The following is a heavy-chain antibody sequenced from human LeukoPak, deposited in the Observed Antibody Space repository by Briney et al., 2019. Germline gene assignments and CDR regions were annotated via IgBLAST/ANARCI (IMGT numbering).Heavy chain of an antibody. Sequence: GESLKISCQGSEYSFATYWIAWLRQMPGKGLEWMGIIYPSDSDTRYSPSFQGQVTISADKSIKTAYLQWSGLKASDTAMYYYAKPLQGIVGATGFDYWGQGTLVTVSS. CDR1: EYSFATYW. D-gene: IGHD1-26*01. CDR2: IYPSDSDT. V-gene: IGHV5-51*01. CDR3: AKPLQGIVGATGFDY. J-gene: IGHJ4*02.